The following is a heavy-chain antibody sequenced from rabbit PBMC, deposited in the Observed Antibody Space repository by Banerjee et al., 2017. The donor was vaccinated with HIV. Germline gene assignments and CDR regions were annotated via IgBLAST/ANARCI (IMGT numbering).Heavy chain of an antibody. CDR2: IYAGSGSA. CDR3: ARDLAL. D-gene: IGHD3-3*01. CDR1: GFSFSSSDY. V-gene: IGHV1S40*01. J-gene: IGHJ3*01. Sequence: QSLEESGGGLVQPEGSLTLTCTASGFSFSSSDYMCWVRQAPGKGLEWIGCIYAGSGSAYYASWAKGRFTISKTSSTTVTLQMTTLTVADTATYFCARDLALWGQGTLVTVS.